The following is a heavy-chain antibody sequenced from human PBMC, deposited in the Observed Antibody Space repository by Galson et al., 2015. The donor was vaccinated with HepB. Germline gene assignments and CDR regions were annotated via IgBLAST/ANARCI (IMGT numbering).Heavy chain of an antibody. Sequence: LSLTCTVSGGSISSYYWSWIRQPPGKGLEWIGYIYYSGSTNYNPSLKSRVTISVDTSKNQFSLKLSSVTAADTAVYYCARAITMVRGVIITGHYGMDVWGQGTTVTVSS. J-gene: IGHJ6*02. D-gene: IGHD3-10*01. CDR2: IYYSGST. V-gene: IGHV4-59*01. CDR1: GGSISSYY. CDR3: ARAITMVRGVIITGHYGMDV.